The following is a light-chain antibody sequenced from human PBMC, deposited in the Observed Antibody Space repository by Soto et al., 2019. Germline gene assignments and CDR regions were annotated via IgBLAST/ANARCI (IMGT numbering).Light chain of an antibody. CDR2: GAS. Sequence: EIVFTHPPGILSLSPCERATLSFSASQSVSNDFLAWYQQKPGQAPRLLIYGASTRATDVPDRFSGSGSGADFTLSISRLEPEDFAVYYCQQYGSSPPRTFGQGTKVDIK. V-gene: IGKV3-20*01. CDR1: QSVSNDF. J-gene: IGKJ1*01. CDR3: QQYGSSPPRT.